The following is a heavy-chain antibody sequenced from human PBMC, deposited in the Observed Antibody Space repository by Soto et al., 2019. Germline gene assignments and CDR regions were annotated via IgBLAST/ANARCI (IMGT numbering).Heavy chain of an antibody. D-gene: IGHD2-15*01. V-gene: IGHV4-61*01. CDR2: IYYSGST. Sequence: PSETLSLTCTVSGGSVSSGSYYWSWIRQPPGKGLEWIGYIYYSGSTNYNPSLKSRVTISVDTSKNKFSLKLSSVTAADTAVYYCARAEDEIAAFDIWGQGTMVTVSS. CDR1: GGSVSSGSYY. CDR3: ARAEDEIAAFDI. J-gene: IGHJ3*02.